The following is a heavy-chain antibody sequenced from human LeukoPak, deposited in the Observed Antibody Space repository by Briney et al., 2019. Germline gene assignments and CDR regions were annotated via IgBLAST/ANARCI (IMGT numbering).Heavy chain of an antibody. V-gene: IGHV3-30*04. J-gene: IGHJ4*02. CDR1: GFTFSSYA. D-gene: IGHD2-21*02. Sequence: PGRSLRLSCAASGFTFSSYAMHWVRQAPGKGLEWVAVISYDGSNKYYADSVKGRFTISRDNSKNTLYLQMNSLRAEDTAVYYCARGCGGGDCYCFDYWGQGTLVTVSS. CDR2: ISYDGSNK. CDR3: ARGCGGGDCYCFDY.